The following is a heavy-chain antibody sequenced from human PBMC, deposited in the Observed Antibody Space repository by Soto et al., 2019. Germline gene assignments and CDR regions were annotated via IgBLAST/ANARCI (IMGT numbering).Heavy chain of an antibody. CDR3: ARGYNWIYYFDY. CDR1: GGTFSSYA. CDR2: IIPIFGTA. D-gene: IGHD1-20*01. J-gene: IGHJ4*02. Sequence: ASVKVSCKASGGTFSSYAISWVRQAPGQGLEWMGGIIPIFGTANYAQKFQGRVTITADESTSTAYMELSSLRSEDTAVYYCARGYNWIYYFDYWCPGTLVTVSS. V-gene: IGHV1-69*13.